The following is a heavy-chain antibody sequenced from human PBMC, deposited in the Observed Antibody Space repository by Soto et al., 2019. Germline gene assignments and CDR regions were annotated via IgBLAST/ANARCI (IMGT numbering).Heavy chain of an antibody. J-gene: IGHJ6*01. D-gene: IGHD2-2*01. V-gene: IGHV3-53*02. CDR1: GFTVSNNY. CDR3: AREKAAMRREVRYGMDV. CDR2: INSAGTP. Sequence: EVQVVETGGGLIQPGGSLRLSCVASGFTVSNNYMRWVRQAPGKGLKWVSLINSAGTPYYADSVKGRFTVSRDTSKNTLYLHMSSLSVADTAVYCGAREKAAMRREVRYGMDVWGQWTAVTVSS.